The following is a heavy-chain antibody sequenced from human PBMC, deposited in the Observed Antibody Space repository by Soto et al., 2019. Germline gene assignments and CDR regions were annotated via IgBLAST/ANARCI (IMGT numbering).Heavy chain of an antibody. CDR1: GFSFGTSD. V-gene: IGHV3-13*01. Sequence: VQLVESGGGLVQPVGSLRLSCAASGFSFGTSDMHWVRQTTGKGLQWVSTIGNAGDTHYPDSVKGRFTISRENARNSLYLQMNNLRAGDTAVYYCARTYCINGECYFGTFDLWGQGTMVTVSS. CDR3: ARTYCINGECYFGTFDL. J-gene: IGHJ3*01. CDR2: IGNAGDT. D-gene: IGHD2-8*01.